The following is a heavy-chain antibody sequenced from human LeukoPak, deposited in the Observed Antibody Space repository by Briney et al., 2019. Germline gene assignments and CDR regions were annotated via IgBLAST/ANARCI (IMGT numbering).Heavy chain of an antibody. J-gene: IGHJ4*02. D-gene: IGHD1-1*01. V-gene: IGHV1-2*06. CDR1: GYTFTGYY. Sequence: ASVKVSCKAPGYTFTGYYMHWVRQAPGQGLEWMGRINPNSGGTNYAQKFQGRVTMTRDTSISTAYMELSRLRSDDTAVYYCARAGGYNWNDHDYWGQGTLVTVSS. CDR3: ARAGGYNWNDHDY. CDR2: INPNSGGT.